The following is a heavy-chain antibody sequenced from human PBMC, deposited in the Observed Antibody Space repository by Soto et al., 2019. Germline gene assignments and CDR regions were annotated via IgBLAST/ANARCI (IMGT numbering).Heavy chain of an antibody. D-gene: IGHD5-12*01. Sequence: EVQLLESGGGLVQPGGSLRLSCAASGLTFSSYAMTWVRQAPGMGLEWVSLISGGGDGTYYADSVKGRFTISRDNSKDTLCLQMISLRAEDTAVYYCAQARGAYRAYDFDYWGQGTPVAVST. CDR2: ISGGGDGT. CDR1: GLTFSSYA. CDR3: AQARGAYRAYDFDY. J-gene: IGHJ4*02. V-gene: IGHV3-23*01.